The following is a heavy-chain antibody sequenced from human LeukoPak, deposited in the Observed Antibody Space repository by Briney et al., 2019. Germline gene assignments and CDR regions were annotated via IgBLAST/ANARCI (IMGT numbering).Heavy chain of an antibody. CDR3: ARTGGDCSSGLCYYAMDV. Sequence: SETLSLTCLVSGGSISGSHWSWIRQPPGKGLEWIGYIHYTGSTDYNPSLRSRVTLSIDMSKNQFSLRLGSVTAADTAVYYCARTGGDCSSGLCYYAMDVWGQGTTVTVS. V-gene: IGHV4-59*01. D-gene: IGHD2-21*02. CDR1: GGSISGSH. J-gene: IGHJ6*02. CDR2: IHYTGST.